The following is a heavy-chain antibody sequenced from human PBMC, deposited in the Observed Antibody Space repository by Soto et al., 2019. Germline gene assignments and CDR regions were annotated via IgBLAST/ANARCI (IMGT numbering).Heavy chain of an antibody. J-gene: IGHJ6*02. CDR3: ARGQLECSGGSCSKYCYCGLEV. D-gene: IGHD2-15*01. Sequence: QVQLQESGPRLVKPSQTLSLTCTVSGGSISSGGYYWSWIRQHPGKGLEWIGYIYYSVSTYYNPSRKRRVAMSVDTSKDAVCLRLSSVSAADTAVYYCARGQLECSGGSCSKYCYCGLEVGGQGTTVTVSS. CDR1: GGSISSGGYY. CDR2: IYYSVST. V-gene: IGHV4-31*03.